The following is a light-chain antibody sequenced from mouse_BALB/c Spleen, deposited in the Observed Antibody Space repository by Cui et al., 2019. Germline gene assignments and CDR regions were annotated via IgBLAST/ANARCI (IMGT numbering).Light chain of an antibody. J-gene: IGKJ2*01. Sequence: TTLTQSPASLSVAPGAKVPTTCITSTDIVAYMNWYQQKTDKPPKRLISEGNTLRPGVPSRFSSSGYGTDFVFTIENTLSEDVADNYCLQRDNMPYTFGGGTKLEIK. CDR1: TDIVAY. CDR2: EGN. V-gene: IGKV17-127*01. CDR3: LQRDNMPYT.